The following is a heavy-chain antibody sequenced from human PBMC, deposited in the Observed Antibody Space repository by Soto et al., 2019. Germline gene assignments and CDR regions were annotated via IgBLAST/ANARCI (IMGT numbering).Heavy chain of an antibody. V-gene: IGHV3-21*01. CDR2: ISISSSYI. J-gene: IGHJ4*02. Sequence: EVQLVESGGGLVKPGGSLGLSCAASGFTSSSYSINWVSRSPGKGLEWVSSISISSSYIYYADSVKGRFTLSRDNAKNSLYLQMNSLRAEDTAVYYCARLSSGYSDYWGQGTLVTVSS. CDR1: GFTSSSYS. D-gene: IGHD3-22*01. CDR3: ARLSSGYSDY.